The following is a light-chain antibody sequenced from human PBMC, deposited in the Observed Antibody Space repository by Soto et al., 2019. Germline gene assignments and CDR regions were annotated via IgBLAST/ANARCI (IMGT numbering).Light chain of an antibody. CDR2: AAS. CDR3: QQYNSYSGK. CDR1: RSISIF. V-gene: IGKV1-5*01. J-gene: IGKJ1*01. Sequence: IQKTQSPFSLSASVLHRLNMPCLPSRSISIFLNWYQQKPGKAPKLLIYAASNLQSGVPSRFSGSGSGTEFTLTISSLQPDDFATYYCQQYNSYSGKFGKGHTVDIK.